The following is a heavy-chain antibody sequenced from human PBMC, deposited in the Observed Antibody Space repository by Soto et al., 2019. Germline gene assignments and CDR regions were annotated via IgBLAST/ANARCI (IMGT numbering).Heavy chain of an antibody. Sequence: ASVKVSCKASGYTFTSYAMHWVRQAPGQRLEWMGWINAGNGNTKYSQKFQGRVTITRDTSASTAYMELSSLRSEDTAVYYCARDFRGGTPSPRYYYYYMDVWGKGTTVTVSS. CDR2: INAGNGNT. J-gene: IGHJ6*03. CDR1: GYTFTSYA. CDR3: ARDFRGGTPSPRYYYYYMDV. V-gene: IGHV1-3*01. D-gene: IGHD1-7*01.